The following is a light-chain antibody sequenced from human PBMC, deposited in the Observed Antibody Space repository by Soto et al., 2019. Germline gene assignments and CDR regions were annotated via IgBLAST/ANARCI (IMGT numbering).Light chain of an antibody. CDR1: QSISTY. CDR3: QQSYNAPPA. J-gene: IGKJ5*01. CDR2: GAS. V-gene: IGKV1-39*01. Sequence: DIQMTQSPSTLSASVGDRVNITCRASQSISTYLNWYQQKVGKAPKLLIYGASSLQSGVPSRFSGSGSETDFTLTISSLQPEDFATYYCQQSYNAPPAFGQGTRLEIK.